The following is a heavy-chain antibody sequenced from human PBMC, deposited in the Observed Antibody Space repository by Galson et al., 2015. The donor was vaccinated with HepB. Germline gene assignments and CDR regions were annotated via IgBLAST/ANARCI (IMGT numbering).Heavy chain of an antibody. V-gene: IGHV4-34*01. Sequence: ETLSLTCAVYGGSFRGNYWSWIRQPPRKGLEWIGEINHSGSTNYNPSLKSRVTISLDTSKKQFSLKLSSVTAADTAVYYCAGYSSAWASFDFWGQGTLVTVPS. CDR1: GGSFRGNY. J-gene: IGHJ4*02. CDR3: AGYSSAWASFDF. CDR2: INHSGST. D-gene: IGHD6-19*01.